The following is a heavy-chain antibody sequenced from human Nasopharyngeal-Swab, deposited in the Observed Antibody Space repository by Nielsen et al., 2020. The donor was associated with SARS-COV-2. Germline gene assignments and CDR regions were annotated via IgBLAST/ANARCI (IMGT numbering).Heavy chain of an antibody. CDR2: IYWDDDK. CDR1: GFSLSTSGVG. D-gene: IGHD3-9*01. Sequence: SGPTLVKPPQTLTLTCTFSGFSLSTSGVGVCWIRQPPGKALEWLALIYWDDDKRYSPSLKSRLTITKDTSKNQVVLTMTNMDPVDTATYYCARQGDYDILTGYGYWGQGTLVTVSS. J-gene: IGHJ4*02. CDR3: ARQGDYDILTGYGY. V-gene: IGHV2-5*02.